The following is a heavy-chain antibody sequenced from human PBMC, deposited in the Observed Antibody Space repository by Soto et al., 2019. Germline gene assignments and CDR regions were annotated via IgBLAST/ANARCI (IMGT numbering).Heavy chain of an antibody. CDR3: ARDRLRLGELSLIGYFDY. D-gene: IGHD3-16*02. Sequence: QVQLVESGGSVVQPGRSLRLSCEASGFTFTSYAMHWVRQAPGKGLEWVAVISYDGINEYYADSVKGRFTISRDNSKNRLSLQMSSLRVEDTAVYYCARDRLRLGELSLIGYFDYWGQGTLVTVSS. V-gene: IGHV3-30*15. J-gene: IGHJ4*02. CDR1: GFTFTSYA. CDR2: ISYDGINE.